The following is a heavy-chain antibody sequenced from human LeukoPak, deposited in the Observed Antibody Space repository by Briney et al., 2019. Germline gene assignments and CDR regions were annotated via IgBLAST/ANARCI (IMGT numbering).Heavy chain of an antibody. J-gene: IGHJ4*02. D-gene: IGHD1-26*01. Sequence: TSETLSLTCTVSGGSISSYNWSWIRQPPEKGLEWIGYIYYSGSTNYNPSLKSRVTISVDTSNNQFSLKLSAVTAADTAVYYCAGVGATGPFDYWGQGTLVTVSS. CDR1: GGSISSYN. CDR2: IYYSGST. CDR3: AGVGATGPFDY. V-gene: IGHV4-59*01.